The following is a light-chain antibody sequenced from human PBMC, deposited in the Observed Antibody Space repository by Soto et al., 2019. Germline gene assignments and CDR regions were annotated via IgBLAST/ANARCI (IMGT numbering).Light chain of an antibody. CDR1: STDFENYNL. Sequence: QPVLTQPASVSGSPGQSITISCTRSSTDFENYNLVSWYQHCPDKAPKLIIYEGTKRPSEISDRFSGSESDTTASLIISGLQPEDEADYYCSSYAGSSARVVFGGGTKLTVL. CDR3: SSYAGSSARVV. V-gene: IGLV2-23*01. J-gene: IGLJ2*01. CDR2: EGT.